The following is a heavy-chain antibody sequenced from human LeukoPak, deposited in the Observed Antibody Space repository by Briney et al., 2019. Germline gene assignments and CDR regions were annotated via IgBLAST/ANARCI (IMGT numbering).Heavy chain of an antibody. D-gene: IGHD6-6*01. V-gene: IGHV4-34*01. CDR3: ARASIAARPRYFDL. CDR1: GGSISSYY. J-gene: IGHJ2*01. CDR2: INHSGST. Sequence: SETLSLTCTVSGGSISSYYWSWIRQPPGKGLEWIGEINHSGSTNYNPSLKSRVTISVDTSKNQFSLKLSSVTAADTAVYYCARASIAARPRYFDLWGRGTLVTVSS.